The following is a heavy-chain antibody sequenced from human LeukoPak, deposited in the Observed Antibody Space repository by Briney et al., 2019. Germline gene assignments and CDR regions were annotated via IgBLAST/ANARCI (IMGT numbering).Heavy chain of an antibody. J-gene: IGHJ4*02. D-gene: IGHD5-24*01. CDR1: GGSISSYY. CDR2: IYSSGST. CDR3: ASGRDGYNPFDY. Sequence: SETLSLTCTVSGGSISSYYWSWIRQPPGKGLEWIAYIYSSGSTKYNPSLKSRVTISVDTSKNQFSLKLSSVTAADTAVYYCASGRDGYNPFDYWGQGTLVTVSS. V-gene: IGHV4-4*09.